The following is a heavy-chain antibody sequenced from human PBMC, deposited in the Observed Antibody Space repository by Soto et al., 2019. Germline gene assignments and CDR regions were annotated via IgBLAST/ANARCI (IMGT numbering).Heavy chain of an antibody. Sequence: GGSLRLSCAASGFTFSSYWMSWVRQAPGKGLEWVANIKQDGSEKYYVDSVKGRFTISRDNAKNSLYLQMNSLRAEDTAVYYCGRLIVPHAIRADAFDIWGQGTMVTVSS. V-gene: IGHV3-7*01. CDR2: IKQDGSEK. J-gene: IGHJ3*02. D-gene: IGHD2-2*02. CDR3: GRLIVPHAIRADAFDI. CDR1: GFTFSSYW.